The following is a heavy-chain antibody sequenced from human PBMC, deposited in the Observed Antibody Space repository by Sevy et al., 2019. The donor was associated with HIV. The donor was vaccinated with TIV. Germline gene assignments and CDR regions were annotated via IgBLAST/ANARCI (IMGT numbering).Heavy chain of an antibody. CDR3: ARYTSSSYWFFDL. J-gene: IGHJ2*01. Sequence: SETLSLTCTVSGGSINTHYWSWIRQSPGKGLEWIGYIYYSGSTNYNPSLKSRVTISLDTTNNQFSLRVTSLTAADTAVYYCARYTSSSYWFFDLWGRGTQVTVSS. V-gene: IGHV4-59*11. D-gene: IGHD6-6*01. CDR1: GGSINTHY. CDR2: IYYSGST.